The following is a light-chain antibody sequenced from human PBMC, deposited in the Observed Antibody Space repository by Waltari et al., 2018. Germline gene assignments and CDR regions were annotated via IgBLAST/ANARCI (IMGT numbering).Light chain of an antibody. CDR3: QSYDSGLNGLF. J-gene: IGLJ2*01. CDR1: SSNIGSPYN. Sequence: QSVLTQPPSVSGAPGQRVTISCTGSSSNIGSPYNVHWYQQVPGRAPKLLIYDDTPRPSGVLDRFPGSKSGTSASLAITGLQAEDEAEYSCQSYDSGLNGLFFGGGTKVTVL. CDR2: DDT. V-gene: IGLV1-40*01.